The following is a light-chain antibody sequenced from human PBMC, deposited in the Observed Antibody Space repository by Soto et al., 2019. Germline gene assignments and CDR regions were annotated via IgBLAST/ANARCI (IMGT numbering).Light chain of an antibody. V-gene: IGKV1D-16*01. CDR3: QQYNSYSRT. J-gene: IGKJ1*01. CDR1: QRGGGW. CDR2: GTT. Sequence: DIQMTQSPSSVSASIGDRVTITCRASQRGGGWLVWYQQKPGIAPKALIYGTTLLQSGVPSRFSGSGSGTEFTLTISSLQPEDFATYFCQQYNSYSRTFGQGTKVEIK.